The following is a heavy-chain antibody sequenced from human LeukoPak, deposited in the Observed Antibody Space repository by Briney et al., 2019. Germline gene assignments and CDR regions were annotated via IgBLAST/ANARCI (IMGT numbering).Heavy chain of an antibody. CDR3: ARYIPTSPDYFDY. J-gene: IGHJ4*02. V-gene: IGHV4-59*01. CDR1: GGSIRSYY. Sequence: SETLSLTCTVSGGSIRSYYWSWIRQPPGKGLEWIGYIYYSGSTNYNPSLKSRVTISVDTSKNQFSLKLSSVTAADTAVYYCARYIPTSPDYFDYWGQGTLVTVSS. CDR2: IYYSGST.